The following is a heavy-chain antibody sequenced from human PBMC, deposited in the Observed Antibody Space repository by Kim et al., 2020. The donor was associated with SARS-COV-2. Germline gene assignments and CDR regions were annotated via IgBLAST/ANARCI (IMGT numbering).Heavy chain of an antibody. D-gene: IGHD2-8*02. V-gene: IGHV1-8*01. CDR2: MNPNSGNT. CDR1: GYTFTSYD. Sequence: ASVKVSCKASGYTFTSYDINWVRQATGQGLEWMGWMNPNSGNTGYAQKFQGRVTMTRNTSISTAYMELSSLRSEDTAVYYCARGARKKLPLVLVVYAIKAGRDVWGQGPTVTVPS. CDR3: ARGARKKLPLVLVVYAIKAGRDV. J-gene: IGHJ6*02.